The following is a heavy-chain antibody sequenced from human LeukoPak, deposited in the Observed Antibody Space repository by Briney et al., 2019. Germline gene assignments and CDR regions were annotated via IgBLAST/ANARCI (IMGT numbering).Heavy chain of an antibody. Sequence: SETLSLTCTVSGGSISSSSYYWGWIRQPPGKGLEWIGSIYYSGSTYYNPSLKSRVTISVDTSKNQFSLKLSSVTAADTAVYYCARDPPRHAAPSSSPNWGQGTLVTVSS. CDR3: ARDPPRHAAPSSSPN. CDR2: IYYSGST. D-gene: IGHD6-6*01. CDR1: GGSISSSSYY. J-gene: IGHJ4*02. V-gene: IGHV4-39*02.